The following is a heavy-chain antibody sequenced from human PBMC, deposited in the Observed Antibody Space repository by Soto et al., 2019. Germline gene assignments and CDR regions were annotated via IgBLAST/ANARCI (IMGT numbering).Heavy chain of an antibody. CDR1: GFTFSSYS. J-gene: IGHJ6*02. CDR2: ISSSSSYI. D-gene: IGHD6-13*01. V-gene: IGHV3-21*01. CDR3: ARGRGAAGTDSVQYYGMDV. Sequence: EVQLVESGGGLVKPGGSLRLSCAASGFTFSSYSMNWVRQAPGKGLEWVSSISSSSSYIYYADSAKGRFTISRDNAKNSLYLQMNSLRAEDTAVYYCARGRGAAGTDSVQYYGMDVWGQGTTVTVSS.